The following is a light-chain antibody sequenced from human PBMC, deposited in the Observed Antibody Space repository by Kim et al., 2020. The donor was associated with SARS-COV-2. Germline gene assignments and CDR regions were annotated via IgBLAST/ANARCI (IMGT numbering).Light chain of an antibody. V-gene: IGKV1-5*01. J-gene: IGKJ1*01. CDR3: QQYNSYSQM. CDR1: QSINIW. Sequence: GDKVTIPCRASQSINIWLAWYQQKPGKAPQLLIYDASSLESGVTSRFSGSGSGTEFTLTNSSLQPDDFATYYCQQYNSYSQMFGQGTKVDIK. CDR2: DAS.